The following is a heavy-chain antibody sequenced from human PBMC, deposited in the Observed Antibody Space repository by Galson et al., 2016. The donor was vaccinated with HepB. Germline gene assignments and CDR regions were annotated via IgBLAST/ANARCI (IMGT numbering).Heavy chain of an antibody. D-gene: IGHD6-19*01. CDR3: ARDMSSGWYWVYFGY. V-gene: IGHV3-48*03. Sequence: SLRLSCAASGFTFRSYEMNWVRQAPGKGLEWVSYISSSGSTIKDADSVKGRFTISRDNAKNSLYLQMNSLRAEDTAVYYCARDMSSGWYWVYFGYWGQGTLVTVSS. CDR2: ISSSGSTI. J-gene: IGHJ4*02. CDR1: GFTFRSYE.